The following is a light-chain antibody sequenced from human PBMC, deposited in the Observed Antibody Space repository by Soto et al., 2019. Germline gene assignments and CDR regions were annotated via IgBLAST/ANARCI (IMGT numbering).Light chain of an antibody. CDR1: QSVSNY. CDR3: QQYSASPRT. J-gene: IGKJ1*01. CDR2: GAS. V-gene: IGKV3-20*01. Sequence: EIVLTQSPGTLSLSPGERATLSCSASQSVSNYFAWYQQKPGQAPRLLIYGASSRATGIPDRFSGRGSGTDFTLTISTLEPEDFAVYYCQQYSASPRTCGQGTKGDIK.